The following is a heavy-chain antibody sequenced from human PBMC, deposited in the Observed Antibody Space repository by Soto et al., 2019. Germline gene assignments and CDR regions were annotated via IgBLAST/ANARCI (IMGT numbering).Heavy chain of an antibody. D-gene: IGHD3-10*01. CDR2: INHSGST. CDR1: GGSFSGYY. J-gene: IGHJ2*01. V-gene: IGHV4-34*01. Sequence: QVHLQQWGAGLLKPSETLSLTCAVYGGSFSGYYWSWIRQPPGKGLEWIGEINHSGSTNYNPSHKSRVSISVGTSTNQFSLKLSSVTAADTAVYYCARGRGDGYNQHWYFDLWGRGTLVTVSS. CDR3: ARGRGDGYNQHWYFDL.